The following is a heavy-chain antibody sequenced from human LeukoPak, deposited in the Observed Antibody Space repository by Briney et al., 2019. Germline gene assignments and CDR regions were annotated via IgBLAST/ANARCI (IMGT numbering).Heavy chain of an antibody. CDR2: FDPEDGEA. V-gene: IGHV1-24*01. J-gene: IGHJ4*02. D-gene: IGHD3-22*01. CDR3: TTANRLTRDSSGYYPDS. CDR1: GYTLTELS. Sequence: ASVKVSCEVSGYTLTELSTHCVRQAPGKGLEWMGGFDPEDGEAIYAQKFQGRVTMTEDTSTDTAYMELSSLRSVDTAVYYCTTANRLTRDSSGYYPDSWGQGTLVTVSS.